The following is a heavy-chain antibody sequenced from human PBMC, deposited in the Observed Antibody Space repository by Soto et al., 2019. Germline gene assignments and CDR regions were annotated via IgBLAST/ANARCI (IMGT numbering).Heavy chain of an antibody. J-gene: IGHJ5*02. Sequence: ASVKGSCKASGYTFTSYCINWVRQATGQGLEWMGWMNPNSGNTDYAQKFQGRVTMTRNTSISTAYMELSSLRSEDTAVYYCARDQDYGSTRWFDPWGQGTLVTVSS. CDR2: MNPNSGNT. V-gene: IGHV1-8*01. D-gene: IGHD3-10*01. CDR1: GYTFTSYC. CDR3: ARDQDYGSTRWFDP.